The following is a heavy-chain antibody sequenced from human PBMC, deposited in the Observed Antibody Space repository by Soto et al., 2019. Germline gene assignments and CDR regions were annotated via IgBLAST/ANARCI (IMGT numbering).Heavy chain of an antibody. CDR3: ASGHDAYKVRY. CDR2: IYYTGNT. V-gene: IGHV4-31*03. J-gene: IGHJ4*02. D-gene: IGHD1-1*01. CDR1: GGSISSGGTGSY. Sequence: QVQLQESGPGLVKPSQTLSLTCTVSGGSISSGGTGSYWTWIRQLPWKGLEWIGYIYYTGNTYYIRSVTSRPTISIDTSENQFSLKLTSVTAADTAVYFCASGHDAYKVRYWGQGTLVTVSS.